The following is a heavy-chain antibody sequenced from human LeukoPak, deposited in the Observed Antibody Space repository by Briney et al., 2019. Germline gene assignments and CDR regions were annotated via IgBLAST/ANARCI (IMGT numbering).Heavy chain of an antibody. CDR2: ISSNGGST. Sequence: PGGSLRPSCAASGFTFSSYAMHWVRQAPGKGLEYVSAISSNGGSTYYANSVKGRFTISRDNSKNTLYLQMGSLRAEDMAVYYCARVDGYYDSSGYYLYLYDYWGQGTLVTVSS. CDR3: ARVDGYYDSSGYYLYLYDY. D-gene: IGHD3-22*01. CDR1: GFTFSSYA. J-gene: IGHJ4*02. V-gene: IGHV3-64*01.